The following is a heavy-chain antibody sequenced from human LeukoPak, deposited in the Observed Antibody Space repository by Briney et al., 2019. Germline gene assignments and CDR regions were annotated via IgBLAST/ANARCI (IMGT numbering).Heavy chain of an antibody. D-gene: IGHD3-10*01. J-gene: IGHJ4*02. CDR2: IIPIFGTA. CDR3: ARGGLWFGELSFDY. V-gene: IGHV1-69*13. Sequence: WASVKVSCTASGGTFSSYAISWVRQAPGQGLEWMGGIIPIFGTANYAQKFQGRVTITADESTSTAYMELSSLRSGDTAVYYCARGGLWFGELSFDYWGQGTLVTVSS. CDR1: GGTFSSYA.